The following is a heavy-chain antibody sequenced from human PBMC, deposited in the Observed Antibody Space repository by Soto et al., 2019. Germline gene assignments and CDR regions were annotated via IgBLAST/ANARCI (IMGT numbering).Heavy chain of an antibody. CDR3: AKSNYDFWSGYGF. J-gene: IGHJ4*02. CDR1: GFTFSSYW. D-gene: IGHD3-3*01. V-gene: IGHV3-23*01. Sequence: PGGSLRLSCAASGFTFSSYWMSWVRQAPGKGLEWVSAISDSGDSTSYADSVKGRFTIFRDNSRNTLYLQMSGLRAEDTALYYCAKSNYDFWSGYGFWGQGTLVTVSS. CDR2: ISDSGDST.